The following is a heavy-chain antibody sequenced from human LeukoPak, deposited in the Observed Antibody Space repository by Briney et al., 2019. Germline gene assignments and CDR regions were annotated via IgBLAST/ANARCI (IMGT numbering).Heavy chain of an antibody. J-gene: IGHJ4*02. CDR1: GFTFSNYA. D-gene: IGHD6-19*01. Sequence: GGSLRLSCAASGFTFSNYAMIWVRQAPGKGLEWVSGISVSGANTYYADSVKGRFTISRDNSKNTVYLQMDSLAIEDTAMYFCARETVSSGSAGCFDDWGQGTLVTVSS. CDR2: ISVSGANT. V-gene: IGHV3-23*01. CDR3: ARETVSSGSAGCFDD.